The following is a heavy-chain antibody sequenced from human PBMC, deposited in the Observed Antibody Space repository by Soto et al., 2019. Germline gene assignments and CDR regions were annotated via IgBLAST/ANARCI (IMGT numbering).Heavy chain of an antibody. CDR3: ARGHHSSAWYGTFGY. CDR2: ISSSSSTI. D-gene: IGHD6-19*01. V-gene: IGHV3-48*04. J-gene: IGHJ4*02. Sequence: PGGSLRLSCVAFGFTFSSYSMNWVRQAPGKGLEWVSYISSSSSTIYYADSVKGRFTISRDNAKNSLYLQMNSLRAEDTAVYHCARGHHSSAWYGTFGYWGQGTQVTVSS. CDR1: GFTFSSYS.